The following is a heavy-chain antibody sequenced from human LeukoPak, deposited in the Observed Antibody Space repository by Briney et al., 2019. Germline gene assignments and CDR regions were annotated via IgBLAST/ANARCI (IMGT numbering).Heavy chain of an antibody. V-gene: IGHV3-23*01. J-gene: IGHJ4*02. Sequence: GGSLRLSCAASGFTFSSYAMSWVRQAPGKGLEWVSAISGSGGSTYYADSVKGRFTISRDNSKNTLYLQMNSLRAEDAAVYYCAKVPGPTVTRYFDYWGQGTLVTVSS. D-gene: IGHD4-17*01. CDR1: GFTFSSYA. CDR3: AKVPGPTVTRYFDY. CDR2: ISGSGGST.